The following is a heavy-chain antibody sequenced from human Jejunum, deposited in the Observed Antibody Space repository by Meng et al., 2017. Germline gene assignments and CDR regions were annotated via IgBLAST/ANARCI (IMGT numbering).Heavy chain of an antibody. D-gene: IGHD6-19*01. CDR3: ARGTSPPRSGWWTGFIDV. Sequence: GQPKVWGPGRGRPSGTLSLPWGVSGGSVGRGSWWSWIRQPPGKGLEWIGEIYDSGSINYNPSLGSRATISVDKSKNQFSLKLISMTAADTAVYFCARGTSPPRSGWWTGFIDVWGRGTLVTVSS. CDR1: GGSVGRGSW. J-gene: IGHJ2*01. V-gene: IGHV4-4*02. CDR2: IYDSGSI.